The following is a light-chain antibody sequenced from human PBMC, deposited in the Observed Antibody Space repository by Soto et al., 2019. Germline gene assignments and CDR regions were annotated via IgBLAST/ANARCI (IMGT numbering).Light chain of an antibody. V-gene: IGLV2-8*01. J-gene: IGLJ2*01. CDR1: SSDIGYYNS. Sequence: QSALTQPPSASGSPGQSVTISCTGTSSDIGYYNSVSWYQQHPGKAPKLMIYEVSKRPSGVPDRFSGSKSGNTASLTVSGLQAEDEADYYCSSYTSNSTHVVFGGGTKLTVL. CDR2: EVS. CDR3: SSYTSNSTHVV.